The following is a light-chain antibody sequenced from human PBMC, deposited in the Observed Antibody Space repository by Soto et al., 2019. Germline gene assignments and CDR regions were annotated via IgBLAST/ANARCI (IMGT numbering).Light chain of an antibody. CDR1: SSNIGAGYD. J-gene: IGLJ1*01. V-gene: IGLV1-40*01. CDR3: QSYDSSLGGSNYV. Sequence: QSVLTQPPSVSGAPGQRVTISCTGSSSNIGAGYDVHWYQQLPGTAPKLLIYGNSNRPSGVPDRFSGSKSGTSASLAITGLQAEDEADYYCQSYDSSLGGSNYVFGTGTKVTAL. CDR2: GNS.